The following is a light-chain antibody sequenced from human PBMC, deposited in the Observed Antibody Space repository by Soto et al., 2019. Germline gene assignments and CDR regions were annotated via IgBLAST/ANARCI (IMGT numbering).Light chain of an antibody. J-gene: IGLJ3*02. V-gene: IGLV2-14*01. CDR2: EVS. CDR3: SSYTSRRTRV. CDR1: SSDVGGYNY. Sequence: QSALTQPASVSGSPGQSITISCTGTSSDVGGYNYVSWYQQHPGKAPKLMIYEVSNRPSGVSNRFSGSKSGNTASLTISGLQAEHEADYYCSSYTSRRTRVFGGGTKLTVL.